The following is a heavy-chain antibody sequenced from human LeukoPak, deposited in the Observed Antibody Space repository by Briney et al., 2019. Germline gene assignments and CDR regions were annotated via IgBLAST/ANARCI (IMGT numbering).Heavy chain of an antibody. CDR2: IYPADSDT. V-gene: IGHV5-51*01. D-gene: IGHD4-17*01. CDR3: TRLISRGSDYNYVDD. J-gene: IGHJ4*02. CDR1: GYRFTNYH. Sequence: GESLKISCKGSGYRFTNYHIGWVRQLPGKGLEWMGIIYPADSDTRYRPTFRGQVTISVDKSINTAYLQWSSLKASDTAMYYCTRLISRGSDYNYVDDWGQGTLITVSS.